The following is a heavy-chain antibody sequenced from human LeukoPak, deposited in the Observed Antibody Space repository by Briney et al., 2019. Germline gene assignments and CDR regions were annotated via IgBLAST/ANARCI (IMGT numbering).Heavy chain of an antibody. V-gene: IGHV1-69*05. J-gene: IGHJ4*02. CDR1: GGTFSSHA. Sequence: ASVKVSCKASGGTFSSHAISWVRQAPGQGLEWVGGIIPIFGTTNYAQKFQGRVTITTDESTSTGYMELRSLRSDDTAVYYCARGDSGYDYGFDYWGQRTLVTVSS. CDR2: IIPIFGTT. CDR3: ARGDSGYDYGFDY. D-gene: IGHD5-12*01.